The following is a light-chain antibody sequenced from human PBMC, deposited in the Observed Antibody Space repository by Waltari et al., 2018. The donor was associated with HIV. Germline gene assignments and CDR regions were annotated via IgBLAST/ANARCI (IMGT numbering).Light chain of an antibody. CDR1: TFGDRY. CDR3: QVWDYRGYVM. CDR2: QDK. Sequence: SYELTQPPSVTVSPGQKARTSCRGATFGDRYASWYQQRPGESPGLIIYQDKKRPSGIPERFSGSNSGNTATLTISGTQTMDEADYYCQVWDYRGYVMFGGGTKLTVL. V-gene: IGLV3-1*01. J-gene: IGLJ3*02.